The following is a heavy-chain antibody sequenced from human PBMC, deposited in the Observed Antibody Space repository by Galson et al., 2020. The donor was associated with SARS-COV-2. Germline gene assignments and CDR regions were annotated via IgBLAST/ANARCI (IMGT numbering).Heavy chain of an antibody. CDR3: ARELRDSIGWFGWYFDL. J-gene: IGHJ2*01. Sequence: ETLSLTCTVSGGYIAGFHWSWIRQATGKGLEWIGHVDHTGSSKYNPSLKSRVTISVDTSKRQVSLKMTSVTTADTAVYFCARELRDSIGWFGWYFDLWGRGTLVTVSS. CDR1: GGYIAGFH. D-gene: IGHD6-19*01. V-gene: IGHV4-59*12. CDR2: VDHTGSS.